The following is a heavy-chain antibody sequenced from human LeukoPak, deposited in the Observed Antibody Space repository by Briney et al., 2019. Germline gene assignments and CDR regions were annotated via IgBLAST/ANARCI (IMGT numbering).Heavy chain of an antibody. CDR3: ARSSSGSGGYYMDV. J-gene: IGHJ6*03. CDR2: ISWDGGST. CDR1: GFTFDDYA. D-gene: IGHD1-26*01. Sequence: PGGSLRLSCAASGFTFDDYAMHWVRQAPGKGLEWVSLISWDGGSTYYADSVKGRFTISRDNAKNSLYLQMNSLRAEDTAVYYCARSSSGSGGYYMDVWGKGTTVTVSS. V-gene: IGHV3-43D*03.